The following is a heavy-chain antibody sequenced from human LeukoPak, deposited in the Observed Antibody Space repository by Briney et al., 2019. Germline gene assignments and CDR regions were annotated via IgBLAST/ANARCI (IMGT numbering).Heavy chain of an antibody. Sequence: SETLSLTCAVYGGSFSGYYWSWIRQPPGKGLEWIGEINHSGSTNYNPSLKSRVTISVDTSKNQFSLKLSSVTAADTAVYYCASAEVASGNPYYFDYWGQGTLVTVSS. D-gene: IGHD3-3*01. J-gene: IGHJ4*02. CDR3: ASAEVASGNPYYFDY. CDR2: INHSGST. V-gene: IGHV4-34*01. CDR1: GGSFSGYY.